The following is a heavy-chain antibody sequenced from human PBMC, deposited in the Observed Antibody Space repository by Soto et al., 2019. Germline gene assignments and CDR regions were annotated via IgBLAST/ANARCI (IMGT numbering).Heavy chain of an antibody. CDR3: AKDYGDYNFNYGMDV. J-gene: IGHJ6*02. CDR2: ISYEGSNR. V-gene: IGHV3-30*18. CDR1: GFRFSAYA. D-gene: IGHD4-17*01. Sequence: PEGSLRLSCAASGFRFSAYAMHWVRQAPGKGLEWVAVISYEGSNRFYADSVKGRFTVSRDNSKNMVYLQMNSLRGEDTAVFYCAKDYGDYNFNYGMDVWGQGTTVTVSS.